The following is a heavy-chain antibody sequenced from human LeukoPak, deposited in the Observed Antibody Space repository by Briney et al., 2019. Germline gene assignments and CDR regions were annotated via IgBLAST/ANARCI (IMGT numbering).Heavy chain of an antibody. Sequence: GGSLRLSCAASGFTFSSYSMNWVRQAPGKGLEWVGRIKSKTDGGTTDYAAPVKGRFTISRDDSKNTLYLQMNSLKTGDTAVYYCTTGPVVVPAAVDYWGQGTLVTVSS. D-gene: IGHD2-2*01. J-gene: IGHJ4*02. V-gene: IGHV3-15*01. CDR1: GFTFSSYS. CDR3: TTGPVVVPAAVDY. CDR2: IKSKTDGGTT.